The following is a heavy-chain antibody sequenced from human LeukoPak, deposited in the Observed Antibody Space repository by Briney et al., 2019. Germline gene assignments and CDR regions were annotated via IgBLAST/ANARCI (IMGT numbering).Heavy chain of an antibody. V-gene: IGHV4-4*02. CDR3: ARNGAYSADY. Sequence: SETLSLTCAVSGGXISSGYCWAWVRQPPGKGLEWIGEISHSGSTNYNTSLKSRVTISVDKSKNQFSLNLSSVTAADTAVYFCARNGAYSADYWGQGSLVSVSS. CDR2: ISHSGST. J-gene: IGHJ4*02. D-gene: IGHD2-15*01. CDR1: GGXISSGYC.